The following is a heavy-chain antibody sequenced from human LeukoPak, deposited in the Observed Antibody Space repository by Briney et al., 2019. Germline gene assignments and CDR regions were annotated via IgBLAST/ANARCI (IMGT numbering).Heavy chain of an antibody. D-gene: IGHD6-19*01. Sequence: SVKVSCKASGGTFSSYAISWVRQAPGQGPEWMGRIIPILGIANYAQKFQGRVTITADKSTSTAYMELSSLRSEDTAVYYCARDLGYSSGWYLDYWGQGTLVTVSS. V-gene: IGHV1-69*04. CDR2: IIPILGIA. J-gene: IGHJ4*02. CDR1: GGTFSSYA. CDR3: ARDLGYSSGWYLDY.